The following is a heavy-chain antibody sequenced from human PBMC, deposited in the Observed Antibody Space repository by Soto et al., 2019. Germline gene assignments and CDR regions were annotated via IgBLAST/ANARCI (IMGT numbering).Heavy chain of an antibody. Sequence: RASVKVSCKASGYTFTSYGISWVRQAPGQGLEWMGWISAYNGNTNYAQKLQGRVTMTTDTSTSTAYMELRSLRSDDTAVYYCARDMEPNYDFWSGYLVGRRGNDAFDFWGQGTMVTVSS. CDR3: ARDMEPNYDFWSGYLVGRRGNDAFDF. D-gene: IGHD3-3*01. J-gene: IGHJ3*01. CDR2: ISAYNGNT. CDR1: GYTFTSYG. V-gene: IGHV1-18*01.